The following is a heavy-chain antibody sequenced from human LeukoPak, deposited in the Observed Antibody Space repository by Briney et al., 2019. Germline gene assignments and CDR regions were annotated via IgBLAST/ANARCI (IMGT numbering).Heavy chain of an antibody. D-gene: IGHD6-19*01. J-gene: IGHJ5*02. CDR3: ARPRTRLAWFDP. V-gene: IGHV4-39*01. CDR2: IYYSGST. Sequence: PGGSLRLSCAASGFTFSSYSMNWVRQAPGKGLEWIGSIYYSGSTYYNPSLKSRGTISVDTSKNQFSLKLRSVTAADTAVYYCARPRTRLAWFDPWGQGTLVTVSS. CDR1: GFTFSSYSMN.